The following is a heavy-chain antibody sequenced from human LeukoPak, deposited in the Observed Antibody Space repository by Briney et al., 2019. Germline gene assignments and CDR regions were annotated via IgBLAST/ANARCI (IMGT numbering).Heavy chain of an antibody. D-gene: IGHD5-24*01. CDR2: MWYEGSRA. Sequence: GGSLRLSCASSEFSLSDYGMHWVRQAPGKGLEWVAVMWYEGSRALHADSVKGRFTISRDISKNTLYLQMDSLRAEDTAVYYCAKSRDGYHHGLLWGQGTLVTVSS. J-gene: IGHJ1*01. CDR3: AKSRDGYHHGLL. CDR1: EFSLSDYG. V-gene: IGHV3-33*06.